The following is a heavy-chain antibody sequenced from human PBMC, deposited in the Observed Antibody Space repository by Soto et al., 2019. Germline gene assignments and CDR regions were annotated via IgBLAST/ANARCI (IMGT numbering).Heavy chain of an antibody. D-gene: IGHD2-2*01. Sequence: PGGSLRLSCAASGFTFSSYAISWVRQAPGKGLEWVSVISGSGGTTYYADSVKGRFTISRDNSKNTLYLQMNNLRAEDTAVYYCANPQRDCIRSICPYSFDYWGRGTLVTVSS. J-gene: IGHJ4*02. CDR1: GFTFSSYA. CDR2: ISGSGGTT. V-gene: IGHV3-23*01. CDR3: ANPQRDCIRSICPYSFDY.